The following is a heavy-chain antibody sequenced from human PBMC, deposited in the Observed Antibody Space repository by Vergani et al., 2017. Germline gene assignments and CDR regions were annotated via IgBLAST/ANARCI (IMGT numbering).Heavy chain of an antibody. CDR1: GGSFSGYY. V-gene: IGHV4-34*01. J-gene: IGHJ6*03. Sequence: QVQLQQWGAGLLKPSETLSLTCAVYGGSFSGYYWSWIRQPPGKGLEWIGEINHSGSTNSNPSLKSRVTISVDTSKNQFSLKLRSVTAADTAVHYCARQIVTENYLYYYYMDVWGKGTTVTVSS. CDR2: INHSGST. CDR3: ARQIVTENYLYYYYMDV. D-gene: IGHD1-7*01.